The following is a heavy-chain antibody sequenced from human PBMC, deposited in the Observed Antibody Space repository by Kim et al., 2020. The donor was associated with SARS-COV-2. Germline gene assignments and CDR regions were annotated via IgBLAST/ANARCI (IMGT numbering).Heavy chain of an antibody. D-gene: IGHD3-10*01. CDR3: AREGTYDAFDI. J-gene: IGHJ3*02. Sequence: GGSLRLSCAASGFSFSSYDMHWVRQATGNGLEWVSGIGTAGDTHYAASVKGRFTISREIAKNSFYLQMNSLRAGDTAVYYCAREGTYDAFDIWGQGTMVTVSS. V-gene: IGHV3-13*04. CDR1: GFSFSSYD. CDR2: IGTAGDT.